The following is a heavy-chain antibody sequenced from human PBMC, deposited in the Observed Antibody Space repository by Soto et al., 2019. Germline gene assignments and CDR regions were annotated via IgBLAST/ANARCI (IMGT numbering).Heavy chain of an antibody. CDR3: ARDREILSGRYLFDY. Sequence: ASVKVSCKASGYTFTSYYMHWVRQAPGQGLEWMGIINPSGGITSYAQKFQGRVTMTRDTSTSTVYMELSSLRSEDTAVYYCARDREILSGRYLFDYWGQGTLVTVSS. D-gene: IGHD1-26*01. CDR1: GYTFTSYY. V-gene: IGHV1-46*01. J-gene: IGHJ4*02. CDR2: INPSGGIT.